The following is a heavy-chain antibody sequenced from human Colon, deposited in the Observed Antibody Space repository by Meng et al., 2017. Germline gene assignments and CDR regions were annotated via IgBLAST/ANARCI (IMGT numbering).Heavy chain of an antibody. Sequence: QVQLQESGTARVKPSGTLSLTCTVSGAPIRSAIWWSWPREPPVKGLEGIGEVNHRGDTHYNTSIKSRVDISVDKSKNQFYLSLFSVTAADTAVYYCGRDQGRELINHWGQGTLVTVSS. CDR1: GAPIRSAIW. V-gene: IGHV4-4*02. CDR2: VNHRGDT. D-gene: IGHD1-7*01. J-gene: IGHJ4*02. CDR3: GRDQGRELINH.